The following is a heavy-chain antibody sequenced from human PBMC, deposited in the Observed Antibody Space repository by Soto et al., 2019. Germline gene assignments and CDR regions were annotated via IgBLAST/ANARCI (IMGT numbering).Heavy chain of an antibody. D-gene: IGHD3-16*01. CDR1: EFSFSSHG. CDR3: AKTNDFGGTFDI. J-gene: IGHJ3*02. Sequence: QVKLVESGGGVVQPGRSLRLSCAASEFSFSSHGMHWVRQAPDKGPEWVAVISNDGSDKYYGDSVKGRFTISRDNSKNTLYLQMNSLRAEDTAVYYCAKTNDFGGTFDIWGQGTMFTVSA. V-gene: IGHV3-30*18. CDR2: ISNDGSDK.